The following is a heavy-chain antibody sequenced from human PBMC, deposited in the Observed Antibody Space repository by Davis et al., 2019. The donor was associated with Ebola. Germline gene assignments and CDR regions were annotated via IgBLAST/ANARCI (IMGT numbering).Heavy chain of an antibody. CDR3: AITWIQLRYYYYMDV. CDR2: INPNSGGT. CDR1: GYTFTGYY. D-gene: IGHD5-18*01. V-gene: IGHV1-2*02. J-gene: IGHJ6*03. Sequence: ASVKVSCKASGYTFTGYYMHWVRQAPGQGLEWMGWINPNSGGTNYAQKFQGRVTMTRDTSISTAYMELSRLRSDDTAVYYCAITWIQLRYYYYMDVWGKGTTVTVSS.